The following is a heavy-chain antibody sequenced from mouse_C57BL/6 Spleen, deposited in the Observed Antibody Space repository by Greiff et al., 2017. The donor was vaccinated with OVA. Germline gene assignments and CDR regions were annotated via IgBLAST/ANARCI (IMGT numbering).Heavy chain of an antibody. CDR3: ARIYYDYDKGFFDY. D-gene: IGHD2-4*01. J-gene: IGHJ2*01. CDR1: GYTFTSYW. V-gene: IGHV1-72*01. Sequence: QVQLQQPGAELVEPGASVKLSCKASGYTFTSYWMHWVKQRPGRGLEWIGRIDPNSGGTKYNEKFKSKATLTVDKPSSTAYMQLSSLTSEDSAVYYCARIYYDYDKGFFDYWGQGTTLTVSS. CDR2: IDPNSGGT.